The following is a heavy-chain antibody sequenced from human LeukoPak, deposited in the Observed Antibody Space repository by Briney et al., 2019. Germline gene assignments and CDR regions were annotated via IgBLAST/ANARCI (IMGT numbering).Heavy chain of an antibody. D-gene: IGHD6-19*01. CDR3: VRVTSGRMDFYY. CDR2: TNPHSGQT. J-gene: IGHJ4*02. Sequence: ASVKVSCKASGYTFTTYDINWVRQVPGQGLEWMGWTNPHSGQTGYVLKFQGRVTMTRDTSISTAYMELSSLTSEDTAVYYCVRVTSGRMDFYYWGQGTLVTVSS. CDR1: GYTFTTYD. V-gene: IGHV1-8*01.